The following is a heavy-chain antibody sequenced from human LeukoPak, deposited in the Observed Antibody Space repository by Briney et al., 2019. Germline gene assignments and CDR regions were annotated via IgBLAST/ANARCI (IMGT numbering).Heavy chain of an antibody. D-gene: IGHD3-10*01. J-gene: IGHJ5*02. CDR1: AGSISSSSHH. V-gene: IGHV4-39*01. CDR2: VYYGRTT. CDR3: ATYGSGRYWFDP. Sequence: SETLSLTCAVSAGSISSSSHHWGWIRQSPGKGLEWIGSVYYGRTTYYNPFLNSRVTISVVTSRNQFSLQLNSVTAADTAVYYCATYGSGRYWFDPWGQGTLVTVSS.